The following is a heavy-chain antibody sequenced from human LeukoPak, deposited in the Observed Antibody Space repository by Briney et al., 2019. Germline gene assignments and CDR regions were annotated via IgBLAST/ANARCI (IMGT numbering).Heavy chain of an antibody. D-gene: IGHD6-13*01. Sequence: GGSLRLSCAAPGFTLCNYAMGLVRPAPGEGLELVSLIGSSGGGTYFADSVKGRFTISRDNSKNTLYLQMDGLRAEDTAIYYCAPDLRGSAWSLDDWGQGTLVTVSS. V-gene: IGHV3-23*01. CDR1: GFTLCNYA. J-gene: IGHJ4*02. CDR3: APDLRGSAWSLDD. CDR2: IGSSGGGT.